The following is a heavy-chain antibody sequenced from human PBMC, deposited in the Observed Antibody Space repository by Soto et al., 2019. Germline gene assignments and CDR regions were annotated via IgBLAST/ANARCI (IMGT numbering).Heavy chain of an antibody. Sequence: PSETLSLTCTVSGGSISSGDYYWSWIRQPPGKGLEWIGYIYYSGSTYYNPSLKSRVTISVDTSKNQFSLKLSSVTAADTAVYYCARDRCSGGSCYFSYYYGMDLWGQGITVTVSS. CDR3: ARDRCSGGSCYFSYYYGMDL. J-gene: IGHJ6*02. V-gene: IGHV4-30-4*01. D-gene: IGHD2-15*01. CDR2: IYYSGST. CDR1: GGSISSGDYY.